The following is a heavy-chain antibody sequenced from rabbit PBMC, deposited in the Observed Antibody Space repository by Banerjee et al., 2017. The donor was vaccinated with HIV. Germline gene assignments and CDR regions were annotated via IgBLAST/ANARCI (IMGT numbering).Heavy chain of an antibody. D-gene: IGHD2-1*01. CDR3: ARCTDGAILAL. J-gene: IGHJ6*01. CDR1: GSDISTNA. Sequence: QEQLVESGGGLVQPEGSLTLTCKASGSDISTNAMCWVRQAPGKGLEWVTCIAAGSSGSTYYASWAKGRFTISKTSSTTVTLQMTSLTAADTATYFCARCTDGAILALWGPGTLVTVS. V-gene: IGHV1S45*01. CDR2: IAAGSSGST.